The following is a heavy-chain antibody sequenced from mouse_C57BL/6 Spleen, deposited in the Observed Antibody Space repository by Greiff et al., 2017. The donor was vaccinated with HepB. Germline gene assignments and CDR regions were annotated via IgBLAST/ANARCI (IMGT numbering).Heavy chain of an antibody. CDR3: ARGHYYGSSYGYFDV. J-gene: IGHJ1*03. Sequence: LVESGAELVRPGSSVKLSCKASGYTFTSYWMHWVKQRPIQGLEWIGNIDPSDSETHYNQKFKDKATLTVDKSSSTAYMQLSSLTSEDSAVYYCARGHYYGSSYGYFDVWGTGTTVTVSS. V-gene: IGHV1-52*01. D-gene: IGHD1-1*01. CDR2: IDPSDSET. CDR1: GYTFTSYW.